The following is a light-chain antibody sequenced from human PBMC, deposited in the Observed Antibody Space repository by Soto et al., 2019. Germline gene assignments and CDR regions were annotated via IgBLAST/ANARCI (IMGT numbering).Light chain of an antibody. Sequence: DFQMTQSPCSLSASVGDTVTLPCRASQGFTHYLAWYQQKPGKAPKLLIYAASTLQSGVPPRFSGSGSGTHFTLTISSLQPEDAATYYCQKYNTAPYTFGQGTRLEIK. V-gene: IGKV1-27*01. J-gene: IGKJ5*01. CDR3: QKYNTAPYT. CDR1: QGFTHY. CDR2: AAS.